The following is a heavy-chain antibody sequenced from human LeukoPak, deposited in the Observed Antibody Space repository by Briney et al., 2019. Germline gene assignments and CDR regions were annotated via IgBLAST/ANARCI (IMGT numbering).Heavy chain of an antibody. V-gene: IGHV1-18*01. J-gene: IGHJ4*02. CDR2: INPDNGNT. D-gene: IGHD2-2*01. CDR1: GYTFTTYG. CDR3: ATYYCSTISCYPYFFDY. Sequence: ASVKVSCKASGYTFTTYGISWVRQAPGQGLEWMGWINPDNGNTKYAQKFQGRVTMTTDTSTSTAHMELRSLRSDDTAVYYCATYYCSTISCYPYFFDYWGQGTLVTVSS.